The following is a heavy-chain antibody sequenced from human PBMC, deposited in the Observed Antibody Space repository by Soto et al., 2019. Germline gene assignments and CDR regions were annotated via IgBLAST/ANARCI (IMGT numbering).Heavy chain of an antibody. CDR3: ARGAGGYSYGYRFDY. Sequence: SETLSLTCAVYGGSFSGYYWGWIRQPPGKGLEWIGEINHSGSTNYNPSLKSRVTISVDTSKNQFSLKLSSVTAADTAVYYCARGAGGYSYGYRFDYWGQGTLVTVSS. D-gene: IGHD5-18*01. CDR1: GGSFSGYY. J-gene: IGHJ4*02. CDR2: INHSGST. V-gene: IGHV4-34*01.